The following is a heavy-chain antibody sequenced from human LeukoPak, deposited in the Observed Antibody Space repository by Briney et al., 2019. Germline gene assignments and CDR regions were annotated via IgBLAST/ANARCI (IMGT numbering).Heavy chain of an antibody. V-gene: IGHV1-18*01. J-gene: IGHJ4*02. CDR2: ISAYNGNT. CDR3: ARDRVVATINGPIDY. Sequence: GASVKVSCKASGYTFTSYGISWVRQAPGQGLEWMGWISAYNGNTNYAQKLQGRVTMTTDTSTSTAYMELRSLRSDDTAVYYCARDRVVATINGPIDYWGQGTLVTVSS. CDR1: GYTFTSYG. D-gene: IGHD5-12*01.